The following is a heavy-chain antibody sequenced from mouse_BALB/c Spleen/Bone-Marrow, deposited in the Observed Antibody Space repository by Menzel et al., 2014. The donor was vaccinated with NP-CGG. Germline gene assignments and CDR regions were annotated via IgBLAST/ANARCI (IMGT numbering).Heavy chain of an antibody. J-gene: IGHJ2*01. V-gene: IGHV1-74*01. CDR3: ARDYGYYFDY. D-gene: IGHD1-2*01. Sequence: QVQLQQSGAELVKPGASVKLSCKTSGYTFTSYRMSWVKQRPGRGLEWIGRIDPSDSETHYNRKFKDKATLTVDKSSSTAYIQLSSLTSEDSAVYYCARDYGYYFDYWGQGTTLTVSS. CDR2: IDPSDSET. CDR1: GYTFTSYR.